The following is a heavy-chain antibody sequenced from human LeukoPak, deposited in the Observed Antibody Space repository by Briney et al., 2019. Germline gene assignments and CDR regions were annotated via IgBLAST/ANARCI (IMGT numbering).Heavy chain of an antibody. CDR2: IYYSGST. CDR3: ARVGVVGAINWFDP. Sequence: SETLSPTCTVSGGSISSYYWSWLRQPPGKGLEWIGYIYYSGSTNYNPSLKSRVTISVDTSKNQFSLKLSSVTAADTAVYYCARVGVVGAINWFDPWGQGTLVTVSS. J-gene: IGHJ5*02. D-gene: IGHD1-26*01. V-gene: IGHV4-59*01. CDR1: GGSISSYY.